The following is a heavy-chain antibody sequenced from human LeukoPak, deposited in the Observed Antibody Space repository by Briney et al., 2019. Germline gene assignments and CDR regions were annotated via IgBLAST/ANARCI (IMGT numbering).Heavy chain of an antibody. CDR1: GFIFSDYY. J-gene: IGHJ4*02. D-gene: IGHD3-22*01. V-gene: IGHV3-11*05. Sequence: GGSLRLSCVTSGFIFSDYYMSWIRQAPGKGLEWISYISPSSSFANYADSIKGRFTTSRDNAKNSLILHMNSLGAEDTAMYYCARDDSSGSHFDSWGQGTLVTVSS. CDR2: ISPSSSFA. CDR3: ARDDSSGSHFDS.